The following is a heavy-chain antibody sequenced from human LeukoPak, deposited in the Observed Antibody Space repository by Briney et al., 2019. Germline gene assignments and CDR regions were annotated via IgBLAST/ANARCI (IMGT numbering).Heavy chain of an antibody. CDR3: ARFYSGYGNYYYYMDV. Sequence: ASVKVSSKASGYTFTGYYMHWVRLAPGQGLEWMGWINPNSGGTNYAQKFQGRVTMTRDTSISTAYMELSRLRSDDTAVYYSARFYSGYGNYYYYMDVWGKGTTVTVSS. CDR2: INPNSGGT. D-gene: IGHD5-12*01. J-gene: IGHJ6*03. V-gene: IGHV1-2*02. CDR1: GYTFTGYY.